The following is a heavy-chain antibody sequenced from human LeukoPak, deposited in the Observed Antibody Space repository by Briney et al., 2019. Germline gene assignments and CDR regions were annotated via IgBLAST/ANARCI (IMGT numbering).Heavy chain of an antibody. CDR2: ISSSGSTI. V-gene: IGHV3-48*03. J-gene: IGHJ6*02. CDR3: ARDPSSDSYYYYYYGMDV. CDR1: GFTFSSYE. D-gene: IGHD6-25*01. Sequence: PGGSLRLSCAASGFTFSSYEMNWVRQAPGKGLEWVSYISSSGSTIYHADSVKGRFTISRDNAKNSLYLQMNSLRAEDTAVYYCARDPSSDSYYYYYYGMDVWGQGTTVTVSS.